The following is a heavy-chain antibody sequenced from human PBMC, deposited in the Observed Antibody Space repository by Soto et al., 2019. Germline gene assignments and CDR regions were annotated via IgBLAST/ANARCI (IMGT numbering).Heavy chain of an antibody. CDR3: ARIQYRHCYDP. Sequence: PSETLSLTCTVSGGSISSYYWSWIRQPPGKGLEWIGYIYYNEITNYNPSLKSRVAISVDTSKNQFSLKLSSVTAADTAMYYCARIQYRHCYDPWGQGTLVTVSS. V-gene: IGHV4-59*01. J-gene: IGHJ5*02. D-gene: IGHD5-12*01. CDR2: IYYNEIT. CDR1: GGSISSYY.